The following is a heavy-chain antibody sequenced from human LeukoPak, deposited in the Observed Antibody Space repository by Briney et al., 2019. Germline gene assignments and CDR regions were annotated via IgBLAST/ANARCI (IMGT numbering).Heavy chain of an antibody. Sequence: GESLKISCKASGYTFSTSWIGWVRQMPGKGLEWMGIIYPSDSDTRYSPSFQGQVTISADKSIGTAYLQWSSLKASDTAMYYCGRVGYSGYESDSWGQGTLVTVSS. CDR3: GRVGYSGYESDS. J-gene: IGHJ4*02. V-gene: IGHV5-51*01. D-gene: IGHD5-12*01. CDR1: GYTFSTSW. CDR2: IYPSDSDT.